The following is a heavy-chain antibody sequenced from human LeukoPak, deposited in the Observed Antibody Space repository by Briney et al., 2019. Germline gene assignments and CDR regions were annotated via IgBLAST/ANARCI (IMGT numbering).Heavy chain of an antibody. J-gene: IGHJ3*02. Sequence: PGGSLRLSCAASGFTFSSYWMHWVRQAPGKGLVWVSRIITDGSYTSYADSVKGRLTISRDNAKNTLYLQMNSLRAEDTAVYYCAREDVDITVAASGAFDIWGQGTMVTVSS. CDR2: IITDGSYT. CDR3: AREDVDITVAASGAFDI. V-gene: IGHV3-74*01. D-gene: IGHD6-19*01. CDR1: GFTFSSYW.